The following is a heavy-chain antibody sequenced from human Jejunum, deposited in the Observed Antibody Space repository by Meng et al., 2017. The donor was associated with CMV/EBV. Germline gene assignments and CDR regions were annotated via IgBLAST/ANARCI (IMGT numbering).Heavy chain of an antibody. J-gene: IGHJ4*02. V-gene: IGHV1-69*10. CDR1: RGAFSSAA. D-gene: IGHD3-10*01. Sequence: ASRGAFSSAALTGVRQAPGQGLEWMGGIIPILDIGNYAQKFQGRVTITADKFTGTAYMELSSLRSDDTAVYYCASDYYGSGTPPHSWGQGTLVTVSS. CDR3: ASDYYGSGTPPHS. CDR2: IIPILDIG.